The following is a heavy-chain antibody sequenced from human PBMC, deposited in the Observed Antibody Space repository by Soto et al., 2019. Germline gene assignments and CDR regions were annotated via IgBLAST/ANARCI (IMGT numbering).Heavy chain of an antibody. V-gene: IGHV1-3*01. CDR2: INAGNGNT. CDR1: GYTFTGYA. CDR3: XXXXXXXXXGDAFDI. J-gene: IGHJ3*02. Sequence: QVQLVQSGAEVKKPGASVKVSCKASGYTFTGYAMHWVRQAPGQRLEWMGWINAGNGNTKYSQKFQGRVTITRDTSAXXXXXXXXXXXXXXXXXXXXXXXXXXXXXGDAFDIWGQGTMVTVSS.